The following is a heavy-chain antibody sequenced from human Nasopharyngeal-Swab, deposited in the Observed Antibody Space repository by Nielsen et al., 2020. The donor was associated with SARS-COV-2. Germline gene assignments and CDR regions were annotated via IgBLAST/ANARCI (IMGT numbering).Heavy chain of an antibody. D-gene: IGHD6-13*01. CDR2: IYSGGST. CDR3: ARALLVGGYYFDY. V-gene: IGHV3-53*01. J-gene: IGHJ4*02. Sequence: VREAPGKGLEWVSVIYSGGSTYHADSVKGRFTISRDNSKNTLYLQMNSLRAEDTAVYYCARALLVGGYYFDYWGQGTLVTVSS.